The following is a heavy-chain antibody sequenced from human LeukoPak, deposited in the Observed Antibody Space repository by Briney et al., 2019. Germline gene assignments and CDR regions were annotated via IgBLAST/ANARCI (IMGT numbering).Heavy chain of an antibody. CDR3: ARDHSSSWYVPGFLGGDGHFDY. CDR2: ISSSSSYI. Sequence: GGSLRLSCAASGFTFDDYAMHWVRQAPGKGLEWVSSISSSSSYIYYADSVKGRFTISRDNAKNSLYLQMNSLRAEDTAVYYCARDHSSSWYVPGFLGGDGHFDYWGQGTLVTVSS. CDR1: GFTFDDYA. D-gene: IGHD6-13*01. J-gene: IGHJ4*02. V-gene: IGHV3-21*01.